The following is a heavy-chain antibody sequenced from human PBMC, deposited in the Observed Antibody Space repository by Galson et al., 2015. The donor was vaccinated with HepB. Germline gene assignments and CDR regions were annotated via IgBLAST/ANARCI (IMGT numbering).Heavy chain of an antibody. D-gene: IGHD6-19*01. CDR2: IWYDGSNK. V-gene: IGHV3-33*01. CDR3: ARSIAVAGEAPGY. CDR1: GFTFSSYG. Sequence: SLRLSCAASGFTFSSYGMHWVRQAPGKGLEWVAVIWYDGSNKYYADSVKGRFTISRDNSKNTLYLQMNSLRAEDTAVYYCARSIAVAGEAPGYWGQGTLVTVSS. J-gene: IGHJ4*02.